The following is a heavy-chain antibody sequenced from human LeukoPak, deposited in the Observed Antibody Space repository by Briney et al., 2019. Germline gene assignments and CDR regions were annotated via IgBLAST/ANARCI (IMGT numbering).Heavy chain of an antibody. CDR2: IYYSGST. J-gene: IGHJ4*02. CDR3: ARGPTSWSSGWYGTYFDY. D-gene: IGHD6-19*01. V-gene: IGHV4-31*03. CDR1: GGSISSGGYY. Sequence: PSETLSLTCTVSGGSISSGGYYWSWIRQHPGKGLEWIGYIYYSGSTYYNPSLKSRVTISVDTSKNQFSLKLSSVTAADTAVYYCARGPTSWSSGWYGTYFDYWGQGTLVTVSS.